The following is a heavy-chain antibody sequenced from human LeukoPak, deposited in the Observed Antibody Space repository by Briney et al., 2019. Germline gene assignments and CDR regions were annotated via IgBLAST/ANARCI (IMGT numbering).Heavy chain of an antibody. CDR1: GYTFTGYY. D-gene: IGHD3-16*02. J-gene: IGHJ3*02. CDR3: ARDRYRGATGAFDI. V-gene: IGHV1-2*02. Sequence: ASVKVSCKASGYTFTGYYMHWVRQAPGQGLEWMGWINPNSGGTNYAQKFQGRVTMTRDTSISTAYMELSRLRSDDTAVYYCARDRYRGATGAFDIWGQGTMVTVSS. CDR2: INPNSGGT.